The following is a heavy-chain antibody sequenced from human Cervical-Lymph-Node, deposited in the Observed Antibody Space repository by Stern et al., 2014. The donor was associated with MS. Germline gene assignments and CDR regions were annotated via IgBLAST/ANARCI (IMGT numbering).Heavy chain of an antibody. Sequence: VQLVQSGAEVKKPGESLKISCKGSGYSFTSYWIGWVRQMPGKGLEWMWVIYPGDADTWYSTSVQGPVTISADKSNSTAYLQWSSLKAADTAMYYCARRSALTGDAFDIWGQGTMVTVSS. D-gene: IGHD2-15*01. CDR3: ARRSALTGDAFDI. CDR2: IYPGDADT. V-gene: IGHV5-51*01. CDR1: GYSFTSYW. J-gene: IGHJ3*02.